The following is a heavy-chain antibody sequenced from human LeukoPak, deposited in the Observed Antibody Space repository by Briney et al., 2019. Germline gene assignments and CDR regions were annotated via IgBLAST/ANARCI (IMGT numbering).Heavy chain of an antibody. V-gene: IGHV3-30*03. CDR1: GFTFSSYG. Sequence: GRSLRLSCAASGFTFSSYGMHWVRQAPGKGLEWVAVISYDGSNKYYADSVKGRFTISRDNSKNTLYLQMNSLRAEDTAVYYCARDLAAAGTTDYWGQGTLVTVSS. CDR2: ISYDGSNK. CDR3: ARDLAAAGTTDY. J-gene: IGHJ4*02. D-gene: IGHD6-13*01.